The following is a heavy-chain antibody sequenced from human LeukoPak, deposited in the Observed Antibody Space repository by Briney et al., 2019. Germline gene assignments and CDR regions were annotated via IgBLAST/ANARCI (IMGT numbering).Heavy chain of an antibody. CDR2: IYYSGST. V-gene: IGHV4-59*08. J-gene: IGHJ4*02. D-gene: IGHD1-26*01. CDR3: ARGYEWELLSFDY. CDR1: GGSISSYY. Sequence: SETLSLTCTVSGGSISSYYWSWIRQPPGKGLEWIGYIYYSGSTNYNPSLKSRVTISVDTSKNQFSLKLSSVTAADTAVYYCARGYEWELLSFDYWGQGTLVTVSS.